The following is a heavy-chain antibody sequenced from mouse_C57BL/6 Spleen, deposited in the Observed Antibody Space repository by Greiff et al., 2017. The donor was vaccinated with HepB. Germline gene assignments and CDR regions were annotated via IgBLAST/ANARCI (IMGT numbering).Heavy chain of an antibody. CDR2: IDPNSGGT. CDR1: GYTFTSYW. J-gene: IGHJ1*03. V-gene: IGHV1-72*01. Sequence: VQLQQSGAELVKPGASVKLSCKASGYTFTSYWMHWVKQRPGRGLEWIGRIDPNSGGTKYSEKFKSKATLTVDKPSSTAYMQLSSLTSEDSAVYYCARSRRVTTRYVDVWGTRTTVTVSS. D-gene: IGHD2-2*01. CDR3: ARSRRVTTRYVDV.